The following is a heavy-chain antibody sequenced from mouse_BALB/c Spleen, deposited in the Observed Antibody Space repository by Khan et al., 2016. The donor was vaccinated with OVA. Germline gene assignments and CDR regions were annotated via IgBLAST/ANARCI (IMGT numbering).Heavy chain of an antibody. CDR3: VRDGAYHRNDGWFAY. CDR2: INPSNGYT. Sequence: QVQLKESGAELARPGASVKMSCKASGYTFTSYTIHWIKKRPGQGLEWIGYINPSNGYTNYNQKFKDKATLTTDKSSTTPSPQLGSLTSDDSAVYNCVRDGAYHRNDGWFAYWGQGTLVTVAA. V-gene: IGHV1-4*01. CDR1: GYTFTSYT. J-gene: IGHJ3*01. D-gene: IGHD2-14*01.